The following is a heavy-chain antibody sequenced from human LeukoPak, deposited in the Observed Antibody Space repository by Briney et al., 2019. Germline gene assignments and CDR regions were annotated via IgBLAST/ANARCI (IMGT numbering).Heavy chain of an antibody. CDR3: ARDWSGYSGYEDAFDI. J-gene: IGHJ3*02. D-gene: IGHD5-12*01. CDR2: IYYSGST. Sequence: SETLSLTCTVSGGSISSSSYYWGWIRQPPGKGLEWIGSIYYSGSTYYNPSLKSRVTISVDASKNQFSLKLSSVTAADTAVYYCARDWSGYSGYEDAFDIWGQGTMVTVSS. V-gene: IGHV4-39*07. CDR1: GGSISSSSYY.